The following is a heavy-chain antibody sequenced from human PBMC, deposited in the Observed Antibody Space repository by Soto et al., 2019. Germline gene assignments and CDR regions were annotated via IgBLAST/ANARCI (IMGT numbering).Heavy chain of an antibody. V-gene: IGHV3-53*01. CDR3: ARETTGITIFGVVYPYYGMDV. CDR2: IYSGGST. CDR1: GFTVSSNY. J-gene: IGHJ6*02. D-gene: IGHD3-3*01. Sequence: GSLRLSCAASGFTVSSNYMSWVSQAPGKGLEWVSVIYSGGSTYYADSVKGRFTISRDNSKNTLYLQMNSLRAEDTAVYYCARETTGITIFGVVYPYYGMDVWGQGTTVTVSS.